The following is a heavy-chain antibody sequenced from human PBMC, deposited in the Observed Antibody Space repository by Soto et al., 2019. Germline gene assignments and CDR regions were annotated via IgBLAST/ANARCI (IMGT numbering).Heavy chain of an antibody. CDR1: GGSITDYS. CDR3: ARDQGVVVTADNWFDP. J-gene: IGHJ5*02. V-gene: IGHV4-4*07. CDR2: IFSSGST. Sequence: SETLSLTCTVSGGSITDYSWVWIRQPAGKGLEWIGRIFSSGSTNYNPSLKGRITMSLDTSKNQFSLKLNSATATDTAVYFCARDQGVVVTADNWFDPWGQVILVTVSS. D-gene: IGHD2-21*02.